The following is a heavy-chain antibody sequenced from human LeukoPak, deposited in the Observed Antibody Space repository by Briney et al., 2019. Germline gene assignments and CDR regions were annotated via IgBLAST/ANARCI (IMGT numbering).Heavy chain of an antibody. D-gene: IGHD3-16*01. V-gene: IGHV3-23*01. Sequence: GGSLRLSCAASGFTFSSYAMSWVRQAPGKGLDWVSGISGSGGTTYYADSVKGRFTISRDNSKNTLYLQMNSLRAEDTAVYYCAKDLQGMGGYFDYWGQGALVTVSS. CDR1: GFTFSSYA. CDR2: ISGSGGTT. J-gene: IGHJ4*02. CDR3: AKDLQGMGGYFDY.